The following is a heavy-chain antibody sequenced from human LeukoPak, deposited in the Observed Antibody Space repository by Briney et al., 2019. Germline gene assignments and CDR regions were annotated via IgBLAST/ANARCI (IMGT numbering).Heavy chain of an antibody. V-gene: IGHV1-18*01. J-gene: IGHJ4*02. D-gene: IGHD6-19*01. Sequence: ASVKVSCTASGYTFTSYGISWVRQAPGQGLEWMGWISAYNGNTNYAQKLQGRVTMTTDTSTSTAYMELRSLRSDDTAVYYCARAPSPYSSGWSPQKNYYFDYWGQGTLVTISS. CDR1: GYTFTSYG. CDR3: ARAPSPYSSGWSPQKNYYFDY. CDR2: ISAYNGNT.